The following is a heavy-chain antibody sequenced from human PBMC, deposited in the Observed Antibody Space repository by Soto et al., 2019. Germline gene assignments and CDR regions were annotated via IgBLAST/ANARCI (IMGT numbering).Heavy chain of an antibody. D-gene: IGHD6-13*01. J-gene: IGHJ5*02. Sequence: ASVKVSCKASGGTFSSYAISWVRQAPGQGLEWMGGIIPIFGTANYAQKFQGRVTITADESTSTAYMELSSLRSEDTAVYYCARSSSSFASNWFDPWGQGTLVTVSS. CDR1: GGTFSSYA. CDR2: IIPIFGTA. CDR3: ARSSSSFASNWFDP. V-gene: IGHV1-69*13.